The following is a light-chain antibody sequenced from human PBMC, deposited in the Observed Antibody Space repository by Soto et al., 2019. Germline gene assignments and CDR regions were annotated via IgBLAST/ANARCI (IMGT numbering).Light chain of an antibody. J-gene: IGLJ3*02. CDR1: STDVGGYNY. CDR3: RSYAGGYTWV. V-gene: IGLV2-11*01. Sequence: QSALTQPRSVSASPGQSVTISCTGASTDVGGYNYVSWYQQYPGKSPKLIIFDVSKRPSGAPHRFSGSKSGNTASLTISGLQTEDESDYYCRSYAGGYTWVFGGGTQLTAL. CDR2: DVS.